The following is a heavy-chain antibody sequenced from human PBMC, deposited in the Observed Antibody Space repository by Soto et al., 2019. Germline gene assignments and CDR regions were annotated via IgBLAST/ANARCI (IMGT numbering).Heavy chain of an antibody. Sequence: SLTCSVSGGSILNYYWTWIRQPPGKGLEWIGYIYSTGTTKFNPSLRSRVTISVDTSRNQFSLDLKSVTAADTAVYYCAREVASYGSTYYDSWGQGTLVTVSS. J-gene: IGHJ4*02. V-gene: IGHV4-59*01. CDR2: IYSTGTT. D-gene: IGHD5-18*01. CDR1: GGSILNYY. CDR3: AREVASYGSTYYDS.